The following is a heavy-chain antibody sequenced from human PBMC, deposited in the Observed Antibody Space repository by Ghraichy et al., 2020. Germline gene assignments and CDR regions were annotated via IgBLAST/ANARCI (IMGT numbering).Heavy chain of an antibody. Sequence: SETLSLTCAVYGGSFSGYYWSWIRQPPGKGLEWIGEINHSGSTNYNPSLKSRVTISVDTSKNQFSLKLSSVTAADTAVYYCAVTGYGSGSYWLIGTNYYYYMDVWGKGTTVTVSS. CDR1: GGSFSGYY. V-gene: IGHV4-34*01. CDR2: INHSGST. D-gene: IGHD3-10*01. CDR3: AVTGYGSGSYWLIGTNYYYYMDV. J-gene: IGHJ6*03.